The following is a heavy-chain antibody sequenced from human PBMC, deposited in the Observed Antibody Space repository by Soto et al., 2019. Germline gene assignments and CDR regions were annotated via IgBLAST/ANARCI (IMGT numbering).Heavy chain of an antibody. D-gene: IGHD2-21*01. CDR3: ARAWRGGVKLEAFDI. V-gene: IGHV1-69*13. Sequence: SVKVSRKASGGTFSSYAISWVRQAPGQGLEWMGGIIPIFGTANYAQKFQGRVTITADESTSTAYMELSSLRSEDTAVYYCARAWRGGVKLEAFDIWGQGTMVTVSS. CDR2: IIPIFGTA. J-gene: IGHJ3*02. CDR1: GGTFSSYA.